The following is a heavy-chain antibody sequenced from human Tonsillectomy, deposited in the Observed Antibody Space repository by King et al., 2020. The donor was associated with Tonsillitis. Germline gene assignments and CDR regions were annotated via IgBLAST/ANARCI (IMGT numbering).Heavy chain of an antibody. CDR1: GFNFSDYY. Sequence: VQLVESGGGLVKPGGSLRLSCAASGFNFSDYYISWIRQAPGKGLEWISYISRSGDTIYYADSVKGRFTISRDNAKKSLYLQMKSLRVDDTAVYYCARGRKQLPLGLDVWGQGTTVTVSS. J-gene: IGHJ6*02. CDR2: ISRSGDTI. V-gene: IGHV3-11*01. CDR3: ARGRKQLPLGLDV. D-gene: IGHD5-18*01.